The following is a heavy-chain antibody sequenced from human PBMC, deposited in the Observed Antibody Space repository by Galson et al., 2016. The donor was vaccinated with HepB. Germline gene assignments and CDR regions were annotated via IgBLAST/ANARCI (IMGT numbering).Heavy chain of an antibody. CDR2: INHSGST. CDR3: ARPWVY. D-gene: IGHD1-26*01. J-gene: IGHJ4*02. CDR1: GGSFSDYY. Sequence: SETLSLTCAVYGGSFSDYYWNWVRQPPGKGLEWIGEINHSGSTNYSPSLKSRLTISVDTSMIQFSLRLTSVTAADTAVYYCARPWVYWGQGTLVTVSS. V-gene: IGHV4-34*01.